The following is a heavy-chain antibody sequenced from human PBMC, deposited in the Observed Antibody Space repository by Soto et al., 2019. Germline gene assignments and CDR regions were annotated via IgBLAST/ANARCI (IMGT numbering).Heavy chain of an antibody. D-gene: IGHD2-15*01. CDR3: ARRPGGSGVDSAMDV. Sequence: PGESLKLYFKGSGYSFTSYWIGWVRQVPGKGLVERGINYPHDSGTRYSPSLQGQVTISVDKSISNDYLRWRSLKASDTAMYYCARRPGGSGVDSAMDVWGQGTRVTVSS. V-gene: IGHV5-51*01. CDR1: GYSFTSYW. CDR2: NYPHDSGT. J-gene: IGHJ6*02.